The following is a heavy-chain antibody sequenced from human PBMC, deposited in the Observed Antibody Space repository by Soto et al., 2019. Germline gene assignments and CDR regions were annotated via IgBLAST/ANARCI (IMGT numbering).Heavy chain of an antibody. CDR3: AREYYDSSGVDGGYYYGMDV. Sequence: GASVKVSCKASGGTFSSYAISWVRQAPGQGLEWMGGIIPIFGTANYAQKFQGRVTITADKSTSTAYMELSSLRSEDTAVYYCAREYYDSSGVDGGYYYGMDVWGQGTTVTVSS. V-gene: IGHV1-69*06. CDR2: IIPIFGTA. CDR1: GGTFSSYA. J-gene: IGHJ6*02. D-gene: IGHD3-22*01.